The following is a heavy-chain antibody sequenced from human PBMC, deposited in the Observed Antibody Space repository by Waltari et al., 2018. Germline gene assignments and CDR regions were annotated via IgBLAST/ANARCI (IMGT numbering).Heavy chain of an antibody. Sequence: EVQLVESGGGLVQSGVCARLSGAAYGVSVSGVYMTWVRQAPGKGLQWVSIIYSGGSTYYADSVKGRFTISRDNSKNTVFLQMNSLRVDDTAVYYCARPVGNETWGQGTLVTVSS. CDR1: GVSVSGVY. CDR2: IYSGGST. D-gene: IGHD1-26*01. J-gene: IGHJ5*02. V-gene: IGHV3-53*01. CDR3: ARPVGNET.